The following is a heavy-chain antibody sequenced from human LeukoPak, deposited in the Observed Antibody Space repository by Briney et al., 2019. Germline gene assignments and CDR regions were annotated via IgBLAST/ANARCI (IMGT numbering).Heavy chain of an antibody. J-gene: IGHJ3*02. CDR2: TYYRSKWYN. CDR1: GDSVSSNRAA. CDR3: VRLWISHAFDI. V-gene: IGHV6-1*01. Sequence: SQTLSLTCAISGDSVSSNRAAWTWIRQSPSRGLEWPGRTYYRSKWYNDYALSMKSRITINPDTSKNQFSLQLNSVSPEDTAVYYCVRLWISHAFDIWGQGTMVTVSS. D-gene: IGHD5-12*01.